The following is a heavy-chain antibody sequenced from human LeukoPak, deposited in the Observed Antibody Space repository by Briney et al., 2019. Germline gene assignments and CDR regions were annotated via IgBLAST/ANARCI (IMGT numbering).Heavy chain of an antibody. CDR2: INHSGST. V-gene: IGHV4-34*01. Sequence: KTSETLSLTCAVYGGSFSGYYWSWIRQPPGKGLEWSGEINHSGSTNYNPSLKSRVTISVDTSKNQFSLKLSSVTAADTAVYYCARGSMVFRFGGLGYWGQGTLVTVSS. D-gene: IGHD2/OR15-2a*01. CDR3: ARGSMVFRFGGLGY. CDR1: GGSFSGYY. J-gene: IGHJ4*02.